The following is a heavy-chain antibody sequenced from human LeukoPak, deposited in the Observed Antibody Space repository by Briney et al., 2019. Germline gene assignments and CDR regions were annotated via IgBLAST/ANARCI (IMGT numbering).Heavy chain of an antibody. J-gene: IGHJ4*02. CDR3: ARADHLWEFDY. V-gene: IGHV3-30-3*01. CDR1: GFTFSSYA. Sequence: AGGSLRLSCAASGFTFSSYAMHWVRQAPGKGLEWVAVISYDGSNKYYADSVKGRFTISRDNSKNTLYLQMNSLRAEDTAVYYCARADHLWEFDYWGQGTLVTVSS. CDR2: ISYDGSNK. D-gene: IGHD1-26*01.